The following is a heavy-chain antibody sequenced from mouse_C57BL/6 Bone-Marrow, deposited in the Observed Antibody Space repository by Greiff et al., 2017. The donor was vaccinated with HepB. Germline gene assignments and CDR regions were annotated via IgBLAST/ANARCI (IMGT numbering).Heavy chain of an antibody. J-gene: IGHJ4*01. CDR2: IWTGGGT. CDR1: GFSLTSYA. V-gene: IGHV2-9-1*01. D-gene: IGHD2-5*01. Sequence: VKLMESGPGLVAPSQSLSITCTVSGFSLTSYAISWVRQPPGKGLEWLGVIWTGGGTNYNSALKSRLSISKDNSKSQVFLKMIRLQTDDTARYYSARYSNYGVYYAMDYWGQGTTVTVSS. CDR3: ARYSNYGVYYAMDY.